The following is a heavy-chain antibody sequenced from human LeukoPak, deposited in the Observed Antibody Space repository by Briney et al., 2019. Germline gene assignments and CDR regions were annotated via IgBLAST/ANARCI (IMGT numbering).Heavy chain of an antibody. Sequence: SETLSLTCTVSGGSISNYYWSWIRQSPGRGLECIGYIYSSGSANCNPSLKSRVTISIDTSNNHFSLKLTSVTAADTAVYFCARGRSEFAYWGQGILVTVSS. V-gene: IGHV4-59*01. CDR1: GGSISNYY. CDR3: ARGRSEFAY. J-gene: IGHJ4*02. CDR2: IYSSGSA.